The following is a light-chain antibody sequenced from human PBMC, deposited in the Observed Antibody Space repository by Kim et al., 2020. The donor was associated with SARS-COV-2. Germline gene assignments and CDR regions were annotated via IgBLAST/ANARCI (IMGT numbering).Light chain of an antibody. Sequence: ASVGDRVTLTCPASQGISSYLAWYQQKPGKAPKLLIYAASTLQSGVPSRFSGSGSGTEFTLTISSLQPEDFATYYCQQLNSYPRTFGQGTRLEIK. CDR2: AAS. CDR3: QQLNSYPRT. CDR1: QGISSY. J-gene: IGKJ5*01. V-gene: IGKV1-9*01.